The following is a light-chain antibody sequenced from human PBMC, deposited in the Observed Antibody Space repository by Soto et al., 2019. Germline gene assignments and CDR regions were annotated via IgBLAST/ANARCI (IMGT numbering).Light chain of an antibody. CDR1: QSVGSRY. J-gene: IGKJ1*01. CDR3: HQYNNSPWT. CDR2: GTS. V-gene: IGKV3-20*01. Sequence: EIVLTQSPGTLSLSPGERATLSCRASQSVGSRYLAWYQQKPGQAPRLLMFGTSNRATGIPDRFSGSGSGTDFNLTNSRLEPEDFAVYYCHQYNNSPWTFGQGTKVEIK.